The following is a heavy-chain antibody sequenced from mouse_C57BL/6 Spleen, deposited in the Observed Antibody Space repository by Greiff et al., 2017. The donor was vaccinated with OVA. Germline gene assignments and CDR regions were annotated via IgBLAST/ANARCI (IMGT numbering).Heavy chain of an antibody. J-gene: IGHJ4*01. CDR3: ANLDNYGNYVGAMDY. CDR2: ISSGSSTI. CDR1: GFTFSDYG. Sequence: DVKLVESGGGLVKPGGSLKLSCAASGFTFSDYGMHWVRQAPEKGLEWVAYISSGSSTIYYADTVKGRFTISRDNAKNTLFLQMTSLRSEDTAMYYCANLDNYGNYVGAMDYWGQGTSVTVSS. V-gene: IGHV5-17*01. D-gene: IGHD2-1*01.